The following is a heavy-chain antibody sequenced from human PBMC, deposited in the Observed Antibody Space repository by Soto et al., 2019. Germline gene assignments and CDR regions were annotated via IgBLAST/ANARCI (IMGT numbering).Heavy chain of an antibody. CDR3: TTVGHSQGWNWYFDL. J-gene: IGHJ2*01. D-gene: IGHD6-19*01. CDR2: SKSKTEDGPP. CDR1: GFTFSNAW. Sequence: PGESLKISCAASGFTFSNAWMSWVRQAPGKGLEWVGRSKSKTEDGPPDYAAPVKGRFTISRDNSKNTLYLQMNSLKTEDTAVYFCTTVGHSQGWNWYFDLWGRGTLVTVSS. V-gene: IGHV3-15*01.